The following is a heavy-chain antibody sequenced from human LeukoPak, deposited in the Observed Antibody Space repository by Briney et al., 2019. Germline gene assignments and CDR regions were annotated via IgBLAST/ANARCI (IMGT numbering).Heavy chain of an antibody. Sequence: KSSQTLSLTCTVSGGSISSGGYYWSWIRQPPGKGLEWIGYIYYSGSTNYNPSLKSRVTISVDTSKNQFSLKLSSVTAADTAVYYCARVIYGGRFTQFDYWGQGTLVTVSS. D-gene: IGHD4-23*01. CDR1: GGSISSGGYY. CDR3: ARVIYGGRFTQFDY. V-gene: IGHV4-61*08. J-gene: IGHJ4*02. CDR2: IYYSGST.